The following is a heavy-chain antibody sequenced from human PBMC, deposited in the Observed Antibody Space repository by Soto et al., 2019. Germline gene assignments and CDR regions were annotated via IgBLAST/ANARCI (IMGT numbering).Heavy chain of an antibody. CDR1: GFTFSSYG. CDR2: IWYDGSNK. V-gene: IGHV3-33*01. J-gene: IGHJ6*03. D-gene: IGHD2-2*01. CDR3: ARDYIPAAMYYYYMDV. Sequence: GGSLRLSCAASGFTFSSYGMHWVRQAPGKGLEWVGVIWYDGSNKYYADSVKGRFTISRDNSKNTLYLQMNSLRAEDTAVYYCARDYIPAAMYYYYMDVWGKGTTVTVSS.